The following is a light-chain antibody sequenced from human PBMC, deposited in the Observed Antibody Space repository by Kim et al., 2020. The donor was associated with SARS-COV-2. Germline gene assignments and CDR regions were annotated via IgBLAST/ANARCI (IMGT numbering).Light chain of an antibody. J-gene: IGLJ2*01. Sequence: GQRVTIFCSGDISNSGSNYVFWYQKLPRTAPKLLIYRNNQRPSGVPDRFSGSKSGTSASLAISGLRSEDEAHYFCSAWDDSLRGIVFGEGTQLTVL. CDR3: SAWDDSLRGIV. CDR1: ISNSGSNY. V-gene: IGLV1-47*01. CDR2: RNN.